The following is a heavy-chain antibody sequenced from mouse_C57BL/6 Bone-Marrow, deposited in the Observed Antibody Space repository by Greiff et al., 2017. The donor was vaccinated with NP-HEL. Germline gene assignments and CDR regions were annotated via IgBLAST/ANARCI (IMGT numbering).Heavy chain of an antibody. CDR2: IRLKSDNYAT. CDR1: GFTFSNYW. V-gene: IGHV6-3*01. D-gene: IGHD1-1*01. J-gene: IGHJ4*01. Sequence: EVQGVESGGGLVQPGGSMKLSCVASGFTFSNYWMNWVRQSPEKGLEWVAQIRLKSDNYATHYAESVKGRFTISRDDSKSSVYLQMNNLRAEDTGIYYCTGSITTVRYAMDYWGQGTSVTVSS. CDR3: TGSITTVRYAMDY.